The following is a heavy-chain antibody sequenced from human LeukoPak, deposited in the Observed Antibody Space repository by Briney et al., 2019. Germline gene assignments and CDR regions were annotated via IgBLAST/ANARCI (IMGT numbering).Heavy chain of an antibody. J-gene: IGHJ5*02. V-gene: IGHV1-24*01. CDR3: AKRGHSSGFLNWFDP. D-gene: IGHD3-22*01. Sequence: ASVKVSCKVSGYTLTELSMHWVRQAPGKGLEWMGGFDPEDGETIYAQKFQGRVTMTEDTSTDTAYMELSSLRSEDTAVYYCAKRGHSSGFLNWFDPWGQGTLVTVSS. CDR2: FDPEDGET. CDR1: GYTLTELS.